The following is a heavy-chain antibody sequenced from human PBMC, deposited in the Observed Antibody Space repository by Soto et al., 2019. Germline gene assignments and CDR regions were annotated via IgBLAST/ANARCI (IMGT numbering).Heavy chain of an antibody. Sequence: PSETLSLTCTVSGGSISSGDYYWRWIRQPPGKGLEWIGYIYYSGSTYYNPSLKSRVTISVDTSKNQFSLKLSSVTAADTAVYYCARDRYYYDSSGYPGYFDLWGRGTLVTVSS. CDR3: ARDRYYYDSSGYPGYFDL. V-gene: IGHV4-30-4*01. CDR2: IYYSGST. J-gene: IGHJ2*01. D-gene: IGHD3-22*01. CDR1: GGSISSGDYY.